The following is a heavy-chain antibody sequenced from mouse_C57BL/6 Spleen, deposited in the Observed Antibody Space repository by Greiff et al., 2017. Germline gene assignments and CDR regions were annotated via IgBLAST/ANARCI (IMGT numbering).Heavy chain of an antibody. CDR1: GYAFSSSW. D-gene: IGHD1-1*01. V-gene: IGHV1-82*01. CDR3: ERDATVVAFDY. Sequence: QVQLQQSGPELVKPGASVKISCKASGYAFSSSWMNWVKQRPGKGLEWIGRIYPGDGDTNYNGKFKGKATLTADKSSSTAYMQLSSLTSEDSAVYFCERDATVVAFDYWGQGTTLTVSS. CDR2: IYPGDGDT. J-gene: IGHJ2*01.